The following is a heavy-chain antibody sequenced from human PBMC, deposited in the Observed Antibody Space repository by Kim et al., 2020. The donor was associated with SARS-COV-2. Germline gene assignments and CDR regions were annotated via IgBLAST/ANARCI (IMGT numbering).Heavy chain of an antibody. CDR2: INWNGGST. V-gene: IGHV3-20*04. D-gene: IGHD3-10*01. J-gene: IGHJ4*02. CDR1: GFTFGDYG. Sequence: GGSLRLSCAASGFTFGDYGMSWVRQAPGKGLEWVSGINWNGGSTGYADSVKGRFTISRDNAKNSLYLQMNSLRAEDTALYYCARDGDLWFGESYFDYWGQGTLVTVSS. CDR3: ARDGDLWFGESYFDY.